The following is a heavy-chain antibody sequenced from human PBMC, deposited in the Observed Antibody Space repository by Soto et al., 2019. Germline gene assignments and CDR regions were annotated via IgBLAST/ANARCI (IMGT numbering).Heavy chain of an antibody. CDR1: GYTFTSYG. CDR2: ISAYNGNT. V-gene: IGHV1-18*01. D-gene: IGHD3-10*01. Sequence: QVQLVQSGAEVKKPGASVKVSCKASGYTFTSYGISWVRQAPGQGLEWMGWISAYNGNTNYAQKLQGRVTMTTDTSTSTAYMELRSLRSDDTAVYYCAVTDPYYYVSGSYGFDYWGQGTLVTVSS. J-gene: IGHJ4*02. CDR3: AVTDPYYYVSGSYGFDY.